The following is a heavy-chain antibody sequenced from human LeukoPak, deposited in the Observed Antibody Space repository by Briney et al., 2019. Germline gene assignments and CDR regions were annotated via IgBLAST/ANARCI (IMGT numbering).Heavy chain of an antibody. Sequence: GGSLRLSCAASGFTFSDYYMSWIRQAPGKGLEWVSYISSSGSTTYYADSVKGRFTISRDNAKNSLYMHMNSLRAEDTAVYYCARAASYGSNAFDIWAQGTMVTVSS. CDR1: GFTFSDYY. CDR3: ARAASYGSNAFDI. CDR2: ISSSGSTT. V-gene: IGHV3-11*01. J-gene: IGHJ3*02. D-gene: IGHD3-10*01.